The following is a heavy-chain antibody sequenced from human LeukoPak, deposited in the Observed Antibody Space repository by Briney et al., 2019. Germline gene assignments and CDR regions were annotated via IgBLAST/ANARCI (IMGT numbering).Heavy chain of an antibody. J-gene: IGHJ4*02. CDR3: ARDGDYDSSEYYFNY. CDR1: GGTFSSYA. V-gene: IGHV1-69*05. Sequence: SVKVSCKASGGTFSSYAISWVRQAPGQGLEWMGRIIPIFGTANYAQKFQGRVTITTDESTSTAYMELSSLRSEDTAVYYCARDGDYDSSEYYFNYWGQGTLVTVSS. D-gene: IGHD3-22*01. CDR2: IIPIFGTA.